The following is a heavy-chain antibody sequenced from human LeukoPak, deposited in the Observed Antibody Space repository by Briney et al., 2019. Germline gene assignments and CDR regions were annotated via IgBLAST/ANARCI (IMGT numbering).Heavy chain of an antibody. CDR1: GFTFSSYG. D-gene: IGHD4-17*01. J-gene: IGHJ4*02. CDR2: IWYDGSNK. V-gene: IGHV3-33*01. CDR3: ARDKSTWATVTTGCFDY. Sequence: GMSLRLSCVASGFTFSSYGLHWVRQAPGKGLEWVAVIWYDGSNKYYADSVKGRFTISRDNSKNTLYLQMNSLSAEDTAVYYCARDKSTWATVTTGCFDYWGQGTLVTVSS.